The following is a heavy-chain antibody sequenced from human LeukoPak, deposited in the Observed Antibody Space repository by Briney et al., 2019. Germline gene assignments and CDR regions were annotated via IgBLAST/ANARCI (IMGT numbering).Heavy chain of an antibody. CDR3: ARGRRSYYNY. D-gene: IGHD1-26*01. J-gene: IGHJ4*02. Sequence: SETLSLTCAVYGGSFSGYYWSWIRQRPGKGLEWIGEINHSGSTNYNPSLKSRVTISVDTSKNQFSLKLSSVTAADTAVYYCARGRRSYYNYWGQGTLVTVSS. V-gene: IGHV4-34*01. CDR2: INHSGST. CDR1: GGSFSGYY.